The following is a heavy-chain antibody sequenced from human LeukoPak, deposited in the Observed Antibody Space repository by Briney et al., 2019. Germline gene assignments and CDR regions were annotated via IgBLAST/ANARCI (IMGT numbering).Heavy chain of an antibody. D-gene: IGHD6-19*01. Sequence: GASVKVSCKASGYTFTGYYMHWVRQAPGQGLEWMGWINPNSGGTNYAQKFQGWVTMTRDTSISTAYMELSRLRSDDTAVYYCAVLSGWYGPGAFDIWGQGTMVTVSS. V-gene: IGHV1-2*04. CDR3: AVLSGWYGPGAFDI. CDR2: INPNSGGT. J-gene: IGHJ3*02. CDR1: GYTFTGYY.